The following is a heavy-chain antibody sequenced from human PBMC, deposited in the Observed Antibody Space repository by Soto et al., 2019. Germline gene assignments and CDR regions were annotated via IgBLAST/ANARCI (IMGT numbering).Heavy chain of an antibody. CDR3: AGTTSRQWYYMDV. V-gene: IGHV6-1*01. D-gene: IGHD1-7*01. CDR1: GDSVSSNSAA. Sequence: QVQLQESGPGLVKPSQTLSLTCAISGDSVSSNSAAWNWIRLSPSRGLEWLARTYYRSRWYNDCAVSVRSRITVNPDTSKNQFSLQLTSVTPEDTAVYYCAGTTSRQWYYMDVWGKGTTVTVSS. J-gene: IGHJ6*03. CDR2: TYYRSRWYN.